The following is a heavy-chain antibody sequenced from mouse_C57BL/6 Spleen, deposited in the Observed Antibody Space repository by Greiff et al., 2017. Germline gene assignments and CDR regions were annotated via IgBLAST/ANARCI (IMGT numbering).Heavy chain of an antibody. CDR3: ARRGYYGSSSYWYFDV. J-gene: IGHJ1*03. CDR2: ISSGSSTI. CDR1: GFTFSDYG. V-gene: IGHV5-17*01. Sequence: VQLKESGGGLVKPGGSLKLSCAASGFTFSDYGMHWVRQAPEKGLEWVAYISSGSSTIYYADTVKGRFTISRDNAKNTLFLQMTSLRSEDTAMYYCARRGYYGSSSYWYFDVWGTGTTVTVSS. D-gene: IGHD1-1*01.